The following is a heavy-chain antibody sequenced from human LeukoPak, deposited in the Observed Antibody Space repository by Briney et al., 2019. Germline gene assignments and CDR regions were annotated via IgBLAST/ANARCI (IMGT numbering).Heavy chain of an antibody. CDR1: GFSVRDYA. CDR2: ISYDGSNK. CDR3: AREAGTYYFDY. J-gene: IGHJ4*02. Sequence: GGSLRLSCAASGFSVRDYAMHWVRQAPGKGLEWVAVISYDGSNKYYADSVKGRFTISRDNSKNTLHLQMNSLRSEDTAVYHCAREAGTYYFDYWGQGTLVTVSS. D-gene: IGHD6-19*01. V-gene: IGHV3-30-3*01.